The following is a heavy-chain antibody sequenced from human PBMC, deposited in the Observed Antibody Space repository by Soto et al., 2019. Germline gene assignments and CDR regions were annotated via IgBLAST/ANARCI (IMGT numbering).Heavy chain of an antibody. D-gene: IGHD3-22*01. V-gene: IGHV4-39*01. J-gene: IGHJ5*02. CDR2: IYYSGST. Sequence: SETLSLTCTVSGGSISSSSYYWGWIRQPPGKGLEWIGSIYYSGSTYYNPSLKSRVTISVDTSKNQFSLKLGSVTAADTAVYYCARGGARHYYYDSSGYYSPLDNWFDPWGQGTLVTVS. CDR3: ARGGARHYYYDSSGYYSPLDNWFDP. CDR1: GGSISSSSYY.